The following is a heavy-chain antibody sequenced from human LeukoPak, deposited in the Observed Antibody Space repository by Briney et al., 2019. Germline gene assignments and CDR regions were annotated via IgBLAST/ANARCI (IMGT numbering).Heavy chain of an antibody. CDR3: ARGLPGSSDY. V-gene: IGHV4-61*02. Sequence: SQTLSLTCTVSGGSISSGSYYWSWIRQPAGKGLEWIGRIYTSGSTNYNPSLKSRVTMSVDTSKNQFSLKLSSVTAADTAVYYCARGLPGSSDYWGQGTLVTVSS. J-gene: IGHJ4*02. D-gene: IGHD1-26*01. CDR1: GGSISSGSYY. CDR2: IYTSGST.